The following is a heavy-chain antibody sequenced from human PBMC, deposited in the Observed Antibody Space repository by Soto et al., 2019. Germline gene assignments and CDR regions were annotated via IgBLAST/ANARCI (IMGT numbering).Heavy chain of an antibody. Sequence: ASVKVSCKASGYTFTSYGISWVRQAPGQRLEWMGWINPDNGNTKSSQKFQDRVIITRDTSASTAYMDLSSLRSEDTAVYYCARGIATGQLDPWGQGTLVTVSS. J-gene: IGHJ5*02. CDR1: GYTFTSYG. CDR2: INPDNGNT. D-gene: IGHD2-15*01. CDR3: ARGIATGQLDP. V-gene: IGHV1-3*01.